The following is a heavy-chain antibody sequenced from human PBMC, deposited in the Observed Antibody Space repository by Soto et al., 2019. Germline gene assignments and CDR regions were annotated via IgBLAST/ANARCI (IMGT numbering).Heavy chain of an antibody. CDR3: ARSHGDFLDY. CDR2: INTDGSGT. V-gene: IGHV3-74*03. Sequence: PGGSLRLSCAXXGXTFXXXXXXXVRQAPGKGLGWGSRINTDGSGTMYADSVKGRFTISGDNAKNTLYLQVSSLRAVDTAVYFCARSHGDFLDYWGHGTLVTVSS. CDR1: GXTFXXXX. D-gene: IGHD4-17*01. J-gene: IGHJ4*01.